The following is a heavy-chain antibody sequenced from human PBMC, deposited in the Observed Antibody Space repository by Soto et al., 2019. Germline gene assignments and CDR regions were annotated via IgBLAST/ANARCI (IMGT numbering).Heavy chain of an antibody. V-gene: IGHV4-30-4*01. J-gene: IGHJ5*02. CDR2: IYYSGST. CDR3: ARVERHLVPAAIAFDP. CDR1: GGSISSGDYY. D-gene: IGHD2-2*01. Sequence: QVQLQESGPGLVKPSQTLSLTCTVSGGSISSGDYYWSWIRQPPGKGLEWIGYIYYSGSTYYNPSLHSRGTIAVDTSKNQFSLKLSSVTAADTAGYYCARVERHLVPAAIAFDPWGQGTLVTVSS.